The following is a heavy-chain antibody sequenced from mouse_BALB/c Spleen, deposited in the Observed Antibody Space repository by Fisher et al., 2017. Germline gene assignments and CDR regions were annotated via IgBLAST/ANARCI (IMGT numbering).Heavy chain of an antibody. D-gene: IGHD2-3*01. Sequence: KFKGKATLTVDKSSSTAYMELRSLTSEDTAVYYCARYGYSNWDYAMDYWGQGTSVTVSS. V-gene: IGHV1-18*01. J-gene: IGHJ4*01. CDR3: ARYGYSNWDYAMDY.